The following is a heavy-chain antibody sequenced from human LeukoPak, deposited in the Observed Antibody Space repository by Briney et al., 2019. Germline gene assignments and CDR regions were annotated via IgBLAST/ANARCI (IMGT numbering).Heavy chain of an antibody. Sequence: KTSETLSLTCTVSGGSISSGSYYWSWIRQPAGQGLEWIGRIYTSGSTNYNPSLKSRVTISLDTSNNQFSLNLTSVTAADTAVYYCARVSRRGYSGYDWAYWGQGTLVTVSS. CDR1: GGSISSGSYY. D-gene: IGHD5-12*01. V-gene: IGHV4-61*02. CDR2: IYTSGST. CDR3: ARVSRRGYSGYDWAY. J-gene: IGHJ4*02.